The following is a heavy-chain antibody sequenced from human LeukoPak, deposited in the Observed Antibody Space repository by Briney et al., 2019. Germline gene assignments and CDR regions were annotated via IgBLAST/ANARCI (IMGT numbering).Heavy chain of an antibody. Sequence: GGSLRLSCAAYGFTFSSYAMHWVRQAPGKGLEWVAVISYDGSNKYYADSVKGRFTISRDNSKNTLYLQMNSLRAEDTAVYYCAREGHYYYYMDVWGKGTTVTVSS. CDR1: GFTFSSYA. CDR2: ISYDGSNK. V-gene: IGHV3-30-3*01. J-gene: IGHJ6*03. CDR3: AREGHYYYYMDV.